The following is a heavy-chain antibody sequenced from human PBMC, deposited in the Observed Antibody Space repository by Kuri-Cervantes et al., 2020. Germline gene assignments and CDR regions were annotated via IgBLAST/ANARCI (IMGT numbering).Heavy chain of an antibody. D-gene: IGHD3-3*01. CDR1: GFTFSSYA. Sequence: GGSLRLSCAASGFTFSSYAMSWVRQAPGKGLEWVAVISYDGSNKYYADSVKGRFTISRDNSKNTLYLQMNSLRAEDTAVYYCARGPLRFLEWPQPNYFDYWGQGTLVTDSS. V-gene: IGHV3-30-3*01. CDR3: ARGPLRFLEWPQPNYFDY. CDR2: ISYDGSNK. J-gene: IGHJ4*02.